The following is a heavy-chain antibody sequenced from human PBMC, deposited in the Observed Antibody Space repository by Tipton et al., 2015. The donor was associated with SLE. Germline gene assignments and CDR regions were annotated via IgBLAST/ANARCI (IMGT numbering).Heavy chain of an antibody. CDR2: INHSGTT. J-gene: IGHJ6*02. Sequence: TLSLTCAVYGGSFSGNFWSWMRQSPGRGLEWIGEINHSGTTAYNPSLKSRVTIFLDTSKNQFSLKVRSVTAADTAVYYCVSGAVPGAMDVWGQGTTVTVPS. V-gene: IGHV4-34*01. D-gene: IGHD2-2*01. CDR1: GGSFSGNF. CDR3: VSGAVPGAMDV.